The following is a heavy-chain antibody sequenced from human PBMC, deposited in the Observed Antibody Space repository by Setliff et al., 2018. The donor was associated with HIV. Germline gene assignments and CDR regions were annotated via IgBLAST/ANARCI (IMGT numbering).Heavy chain of an antibody. D-gene: IGHD6-19*01. CDR2: IYLDDDK. J-gene: IGHJ1*01. Sequence: SGPTLVNPTQTVTLTCIFSGFSLSDNGMGVGWIRQPPGQALEWLAFIYLDDDKLYSTSLKSRLTITKDTSKNQVGLTMTNMDPADTGTYFCTHRRGRWLHFEHWGQGTLVTVSS. CDR1: GFSLSDNGMG. V-gene: IGHV2-5*02. CDR3: THRRGRWLHFEH.